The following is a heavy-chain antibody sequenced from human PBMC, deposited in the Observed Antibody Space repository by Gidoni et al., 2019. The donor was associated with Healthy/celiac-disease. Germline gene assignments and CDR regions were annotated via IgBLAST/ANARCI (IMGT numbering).Heavy chain of an antibody. CDR2: IYYSGST. CDR1: GGSLRSSSYY. Sequence: QLQLQESGPGLVKPSETLSLTCTVSGGSLRSSSYYWGWIRPPPGKGLEWIGSIYYSGSTYYNPSLKSRVTISVDTSKNQFSLKLSSVTAADTAVYYCARQSRDGYSHFDYWGQGTLVTVSS. CDR3: ARQSRDGYSHFDY. V-gene: IGHV4-39*01. J-gene: IGHJ4*02. D-gene: IGHD4-4*01.